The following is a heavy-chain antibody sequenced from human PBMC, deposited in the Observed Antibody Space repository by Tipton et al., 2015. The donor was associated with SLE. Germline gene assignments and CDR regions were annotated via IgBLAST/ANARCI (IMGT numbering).Heavy chain of an antibody. V-gene: IGHV4-59*01. D-gene: IGHD1-26*01. CDR1: GGSISSYF. CDR3: AVGAWI. Sequence: TLSLTCTVSGGSISSYFWSWIRQPPGKGLEWIGYVSYIGSTHYDPSLTSRATMSVDTSKNQISLRLSSVTAADTAVYYCAVGAWIRGQGTLVTVSS. CDR2: VSYIGST. J-gene: IGHJ4*02.